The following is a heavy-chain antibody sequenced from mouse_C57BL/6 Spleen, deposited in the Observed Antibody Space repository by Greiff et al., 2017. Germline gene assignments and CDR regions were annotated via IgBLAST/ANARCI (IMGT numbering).Heavy chain of an antibody. Sequence: QVQLQQPGAELVKPGASVKLSCKASGYTFTSYWMHWVKQRPGRGLEWIGRIDPNSGGTKYNEKFKSKATLTVDKPFSTAYMQLSSLTSEDSAVYYCARTTVVATEGYYFDYWGQGTTLTVSS. J-gene: IGHJ2*01. D-gene: IGHD1-1*01. CDR1: GYTFTSYW. CDR2: IDPNSGGT. CDR3: ARTTVVATEGYYFDY. V-gene: IGHV1-72*01.